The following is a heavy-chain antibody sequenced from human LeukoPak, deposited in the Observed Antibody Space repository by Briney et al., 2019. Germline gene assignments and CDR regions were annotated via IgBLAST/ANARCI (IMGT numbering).Heavy chain of an antibody. D-gene: IGHD4-23*01. Sequence: GGPLRLSCAASGFTFSSYSMNWVRQAPGKGLEWVSYISSSSSTIYYADSVKGRFTISRDNAKNSLYLQMNSLRAEDTAVYYCARGQDYGGTYWGQGTLVTVSS. CDR1: GFTFSSYS. CDR3: ARGQDYGGTY. J-gene: IGHJ4*02. CDR2: ISSSSSTI. V-gene: IGHV3-48*01.